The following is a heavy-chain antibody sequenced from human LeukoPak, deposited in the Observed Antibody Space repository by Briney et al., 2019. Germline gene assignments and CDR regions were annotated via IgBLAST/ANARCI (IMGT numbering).Heavy chain of an antibody. CDR3: ARHSLPYDYVWGSYRFFDP. V-gene: IGHV3-48*03. CDR2: ISSSGSTI. CDR1: GFTFSSYE. J-gene: IGHJ5*02. D-gene: IGHD3-16*02. Sequence: GGSLRLSCAASGFTFSSYEMNWVRQAPGKGLEWVSYISSSGSTIYYADSVKGRFTISRDNAKNSLYLQMNSLRAEDTAVYYCARHSLPYDYVWGSYRFFDPWGPGTLVTVSS.